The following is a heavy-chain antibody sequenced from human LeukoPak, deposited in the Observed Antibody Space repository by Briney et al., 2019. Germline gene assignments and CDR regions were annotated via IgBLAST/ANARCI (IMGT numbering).Heavy chain of an antibody. J-gene: IGHJ4*02. CDR1: GFTFGDYA. V-gene: IGHV3-49*04. CDR3: TSYSDSSGYYDY. CDR2: IRSKAYGGTT. Sequence: GGSLRLSCTASGFTFGDYAMSWVRQAPGKGLEWVGFIRSKAYGGTTEYAASVKGRFTISTDDSNSIAYLQMDSLRTEDTALYYCTSYSDSSGYYDYWGQGTLVTVSS. D-gene: IGHD3-22*01.